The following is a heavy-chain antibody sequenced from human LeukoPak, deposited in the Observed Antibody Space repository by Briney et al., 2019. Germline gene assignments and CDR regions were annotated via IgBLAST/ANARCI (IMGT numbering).Heavy chain of an antibody. J-gene: IGHJ5*02. V-gene: IGHV4-34*01. D-gene: IGHD3-10*01. Sequence: SETLSLTCAVYGGSFSGYYWSWIRQPPGKGLEWIGEINHSGSTNYNPSLKSRVTISVDTSKNQFSLKLSSVTAADTAVYYCARDSGTTGEVKFDPWGQGMLVTVSS. CDR2: INHSGST. CDR1: GGSFSGYY. CDR3: ARDSGTTGEVKFDP.